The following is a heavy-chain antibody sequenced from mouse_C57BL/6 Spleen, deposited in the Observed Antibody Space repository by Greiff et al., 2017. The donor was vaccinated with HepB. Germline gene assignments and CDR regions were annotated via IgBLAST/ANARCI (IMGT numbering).Heavy chain of an antibody. CDR1: GFTFNDYQ. V-gene: IGHV7-4*01. J-gene: IGHJ3*01. Sequence: EVKVVESGGGLVQPGASLRLSCAASGFTFNDYQMSWVRQAPGKAPEWLALIRNKANGSTTAYTASVKGRFTISTDNSQNILYLQMNTLRAEDSATYYCVKAVSSGSSYTWFAYWGQGTLVTVSA. CDR3: VKAVSSGSSYTWFAY. CDR2: IRNKANGSTT. D-gene: IGHD1-1*01.